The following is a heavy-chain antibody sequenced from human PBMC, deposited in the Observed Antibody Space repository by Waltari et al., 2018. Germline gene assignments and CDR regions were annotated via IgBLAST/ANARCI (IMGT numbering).Heavy chain of an antibody. CDR2: VYPGDSGT. CDR1: GSSFTSYW. CDR3: AVLGAVEMATSGAFDV. V-gene: IGHV5-51*01. D-gene: IGHD5-12*01. Sequence: VQLVQSGAAVKKPGESLTISCKGSGSSFTSYWIACVRQMPGKGLEWMGIVYPGDSGTRYSPSFQGQVTISADKSISTAYLQWSSLKASDTAMYYCAVLGAVEMATSGAFDVWGQGTMVTVSS. J-gene: IGHJ3*01.